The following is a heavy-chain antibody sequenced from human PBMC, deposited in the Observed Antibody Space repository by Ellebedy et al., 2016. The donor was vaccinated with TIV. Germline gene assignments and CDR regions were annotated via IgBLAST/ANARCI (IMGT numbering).Heavy chain of an antibody. Sequence: SLKISXAASGFTFDDHAMHWVRQAPGKGLEWVSGISWNSGSKDYAASVKGRFIISRDNAKSSLYLEMNSLRPEDTALYYWAKTRGGIYFDYWGQGTLVTVSS. CDR2: ISWNSGSK. CDR1: GFTFDDHA. V-gene: IGHV3-9*01. D-gene: IGHD1-26*01. J-gene: IGHJ4*02. CDR3: AKTRGGIYFDY.